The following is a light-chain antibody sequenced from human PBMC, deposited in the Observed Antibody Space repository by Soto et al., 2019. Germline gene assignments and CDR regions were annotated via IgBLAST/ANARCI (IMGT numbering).Light chain of an antibody. V-gene: IGKV3-20*01. J-gene: IGKJ2*01. CDR1: QSVSSSY. CDR3: QEYGSSLYT. CDR2: GAS. Sequence: EIVLTQSPGTLSLSPGERATLSCRASQSVSSSYLAWYQHKPGQAPRLLIYGASSRATGIPDRFSGSGSGTDFTLTVSRLEPEDCAVYYCQEYGSSLYTFGQGTKLEI.